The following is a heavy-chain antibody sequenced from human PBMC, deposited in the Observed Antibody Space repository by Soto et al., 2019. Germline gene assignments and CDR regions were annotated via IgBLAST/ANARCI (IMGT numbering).Heavy chain of an antibody. J-gene: IGHJ5*02. CDR1: GYTFISYY. CDR2: LNPSGGST. D-gene: IGHD2-21*02. Sequence: QVQLVQSGAEVKKPGASVKVSCKASGYTFISYYMHWVRQAPGQGLEWMGILNPSGGSTSYAQKFQGRVTMTRATSTSTVYMELSSLRYEDTAVYYCARGGVLTAIPEYNWVDPWGQGNLVTVSS. V-gene: IGHV1-46*01. CDR3: ARGGVLTAIPEYNWVDP.